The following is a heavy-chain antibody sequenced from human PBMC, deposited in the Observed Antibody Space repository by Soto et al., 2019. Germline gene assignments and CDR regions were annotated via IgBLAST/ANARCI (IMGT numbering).Heavy chain of an antibody. D-gene: IGHD3-10*01. J-gene: IGHJ4*02. CDR3: ARGGRFHAALTGY. V-gene: IGHV4-59*01. CDR1: GGSISSYY. CDR2: IYYSGST. Sequence: SETLSLTCTVSGGSISSYYWSWIRQPPGKGLEWIGYIYYSGSTNYNPSLKSRVTISVDTSKNQFSLKLSSVTAADTAVYYCARGGRFHAALTGYWGQGTLVTVSS.